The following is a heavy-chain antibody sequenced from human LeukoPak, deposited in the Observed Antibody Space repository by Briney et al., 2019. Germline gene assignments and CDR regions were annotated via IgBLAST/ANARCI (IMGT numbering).Heavy chain of an antibody. CDR1: GYTFISYN. J-gene: IGHJ4*02. CDR2: ISAYNGNT. V-gene: IGHV1-18*01. Sequence: ASVKVSCKASGYTFISYNINWLRQATGQGLEWMGWISAYNGNTNYAQKLQGRVTMTTDTPTSTAYMELRSLRSDDTAVYYCARDCFGGNSYFDWLLIGEPWPFFDYWGQGTLVTVSS. CDR3: ARDCFGGNSYFDWLLIGEPWPFFDY. D-gene: IGHD3-9*01.